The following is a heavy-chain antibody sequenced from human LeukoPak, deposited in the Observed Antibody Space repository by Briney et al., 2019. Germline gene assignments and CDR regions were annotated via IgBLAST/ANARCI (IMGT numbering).Heavy chain of an antibody. Sequence: GGSLGLSCAASGFTFSSYAMSWVRQAPGKGLEWVSAISGSGGSTYYADSVKGRFTISRDNSKNTLYLQMNSLRAEDTAVYYCAKEGRVLLWFGESNQYFDYWGQGTLVTVSS. CDR3: AKEGRVLLWFGESNQYFDY. J-gene: IGHJ4*02. V-gene: IGHV3-23*01. CDR2: ISGSGGST. D-gene: IGHD3-10*01. CDR1: GFTFSSYA.